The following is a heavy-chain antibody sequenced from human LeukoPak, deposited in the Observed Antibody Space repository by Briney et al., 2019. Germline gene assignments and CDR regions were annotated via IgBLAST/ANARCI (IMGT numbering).Heavy chain of an antibody. CDR1: GFTFSSYS. Sequence: GGSLRLSCAASGFTFSSYSMKWVRQAPGKGLEWVPYISSSGSTIYYADSVKGRFTISRDNSKNTLYLQMNSLRAEDTAVYYCARGPSGYHNTGGQGTLVTVSS. V-gene: IGHV3-48*01. D-gene: IGHD5-12*01. CDR2: ISSSGSTI. J-gene: IGHJ4*02. CDR3: ARGPSGYHNT.